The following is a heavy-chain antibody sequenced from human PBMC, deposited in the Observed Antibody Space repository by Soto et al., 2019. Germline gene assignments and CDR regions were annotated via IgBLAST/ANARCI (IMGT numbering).Heavy chain of an antibody. CDR1: GGSISSYY. Sequence: QVQLQESGPGLVKPSETLSLTCTVSGGSISSYYWNWIRQPPGKGLEWIGYIYNSGNTNYNPSPMSRVAISVATSKNQFPLKLTSVTAADTAVYYCAAPPRYWGQGTLVTVSS. CDR3: AAPPRY. V-gene: IGHV4-59*01. J-gene: IGHJ4*02. CDR2: IYNSGNT. D-gene: IGHD6-6*01.